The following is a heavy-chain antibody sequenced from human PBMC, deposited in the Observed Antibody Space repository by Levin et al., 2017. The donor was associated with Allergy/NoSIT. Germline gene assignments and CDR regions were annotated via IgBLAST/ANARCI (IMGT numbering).Heavy chain of an antibody. CDR2: ISGSGGST. D-gene: IGHD6-13*01. CDR3: AKDLRAIDSSSWHN. V-gene: IGHV3-23*01. Sequence: PGGSLRLSCAASGFTFSSYAMSWVRQDPGKGLEWVSAISGSGGSTYYADSVKGRFTISRDNSKNTLYLQMNSLRAEDTAVYYCAKDLRAIDSSSWHNWGQGTLVTVSS. CDR1: GFTFSSYA. J-gene: IGHJ4*02.